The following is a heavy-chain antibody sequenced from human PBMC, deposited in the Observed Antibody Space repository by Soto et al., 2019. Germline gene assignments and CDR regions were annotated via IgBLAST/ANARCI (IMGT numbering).Heavy chain of an antibody. CDR1: GGSISSYY. CDR3: ASISSSDYVSFDY. J-gene: IGHJ4*02. Sequence: PSEPLSLTCTVAGGSISSYYWSWIRQAPGKGLEWIGYIYHSGNTNYNPSLKSRVTISVDTSKNQFSLKLSSVTAADTAVYYCASISSSDYVSFDYWGQGTLVTVSS. CDR2: IYHSGNT. V-gene: IGHV4-59*01. D-gene: IGHD6-6*01.